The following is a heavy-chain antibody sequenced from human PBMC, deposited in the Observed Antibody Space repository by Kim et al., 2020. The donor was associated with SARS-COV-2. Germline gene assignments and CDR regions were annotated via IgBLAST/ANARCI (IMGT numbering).Heavy chain of an antibody. D-gene: IGHD2-21*02. Sequence: YADSVRGRFTISRDNSKNTLDLKMNSLRAEDTAVFYCAKTRGGGDWTHFDYWGQGTLVTVSS. V-gene: IGHV3-23*01. J-gene: IGHJ4*02. CDR3: AKTRGGGDWTHFDY.